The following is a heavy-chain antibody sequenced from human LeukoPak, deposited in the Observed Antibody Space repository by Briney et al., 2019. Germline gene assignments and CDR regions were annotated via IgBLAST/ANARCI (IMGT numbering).Heavy chain of an antibody. Sequence: PGGSLRLSCAASGFTFNTYAMSWVRQAPGKGLEWVSGVSGSGGSTYYADSVKGRFTISRDNSKNTVYLQMNSLRAEDTAVYFCARLRGHDYVWGSYAYWGQGTLVAVSS. CDR2: VSGSGGST. CDR3: ARLRGHDYVWGSYAY. V-gene: IGHV3-23*01. D-gene: IGHD3-16*01. CDR1: GFTFNTYA. J-gene: IGHJ4*02.